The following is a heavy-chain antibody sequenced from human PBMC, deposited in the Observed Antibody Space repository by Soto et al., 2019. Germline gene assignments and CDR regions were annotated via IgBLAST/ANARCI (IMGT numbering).Heavy chain of an antibody. J-gene: IGHJ4*02. CDR3: ARYFDFWTGLDY. CDR2: MSYSGNT. D-gene: IGHD3-3*01. Sequence: SETLSLTCNVSGGSISSDYWSWIRQPPGKGLEWIGYMSYSGNTNYNPSLKSRVTISVDTSKNQISLKLRSVTAADTAVYYCARYFDFWTGLDYWGQGALVTVSS. CDR1: GGSISSDY. V-gene: IGHV4-59*08.